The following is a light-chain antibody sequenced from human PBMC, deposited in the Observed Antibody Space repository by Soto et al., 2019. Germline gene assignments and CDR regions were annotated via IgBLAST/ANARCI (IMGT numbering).Light chain of an antibody. CDR2: GAS. Sequence: EIVFTHSPSILALSQGEKATLSCRASQSVSGSLGWYQQKPGQAPRLLIHGASTRATGFPARFSGSGSGTDFTLTISSLQSEDFAVYYCQQYNNWPWTFGQGTKVDIK. V-gene: IGKV3-15*01. CDR1: QSVSGS. J-gene: IGKJ1*01. CDR3: QQYNNWPWT.